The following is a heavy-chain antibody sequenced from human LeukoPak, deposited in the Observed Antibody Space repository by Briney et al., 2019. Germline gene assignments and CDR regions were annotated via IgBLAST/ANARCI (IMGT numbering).Heavy chain of an antibody. D-gene: IGHD1-26*01. Sequence: SQTLSLTCAISEYSVSIDTAGWNWIRQSPSRGLEWLGWTYYRSKWYNDAAGSEKSRITINPDTSKRPFSLQLHSVTPQDTAVYYCARGPFLVGYYYIDVWGNGTTVIVSS. CDR3: ARGPFLVGYYYIDV. J-gene: IGHJ6*03. CDR2: TYYRSKWYN. CDR1: EYSVSIDTAG. V-gene: IGHV6-1*01.